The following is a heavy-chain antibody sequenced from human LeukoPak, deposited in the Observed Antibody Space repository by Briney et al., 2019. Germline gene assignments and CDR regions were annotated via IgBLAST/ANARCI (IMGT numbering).Heavy chain of an antibody. CDR1: GGTFSSYA. V-gene: IGHV1-2*02. J-gene: IGHJ4*02. CDR3: ARAPYSSSWYDY. D-gene: IGHD6-13*01. CDR2: INPNSGGT. Sequence: ASVKVSCKASGGTFSSYAISWVRQAPGQGLEWMGWINPNSGGTNYAQKFQGRVTMTRDTSISTAYMELSRLRSDDTAVYYCARAPYSSSWYDYWGQGTLVTVSS.